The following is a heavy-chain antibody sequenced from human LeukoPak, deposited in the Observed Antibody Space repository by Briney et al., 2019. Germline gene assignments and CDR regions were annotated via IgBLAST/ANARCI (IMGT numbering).Heavy chain of an antibody. V-gene: IGHV4-4*02. J-gene: IGHJ5*02. CDR2: IYNTGSA. Sequence: SETLSLTCTVSGDSISSNYRWSWVRQPPGRGLEWIGEIYNTGSANYSPSLKSRVTISIDKSKNQFSLKLNSVTAADTAVYYCARGGDYRFDPWGQGTLVTVSS. CDR1: GDSISSNYR. D-gene: IGHD2-21*02. CDR3: ARGGDYRFDP.